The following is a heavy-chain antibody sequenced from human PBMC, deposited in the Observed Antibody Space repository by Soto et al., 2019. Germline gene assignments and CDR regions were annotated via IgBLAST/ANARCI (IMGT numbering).Heavy chain of an antibody. D-gene: IGHD3-10*01. CDR3: ARDSRYYYGSGSYKEGYYYYMDV. CDR2: IYYSGST. J-gene: IGHJ6*03. CDR1: GGSISSGGYY. Sequence: SETLFLTCTVSGGSISSGGYYWSWIRQHPGKGLEWIGYIYYSGSTYYNPSLKSRVTISVDTSKNQFSLKLSSVTAADTAVYYCARDSRYYYGSGSYKEGYYYYMDVWGKGTTVT. V-gene: IGHV4-31*03.